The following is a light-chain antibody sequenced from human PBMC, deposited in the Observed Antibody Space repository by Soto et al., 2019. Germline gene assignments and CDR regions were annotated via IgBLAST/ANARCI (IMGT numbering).Light chain of an antibody. CDR2: AAS. CDR1: QDISNY. J-gene: IGKJ2*01. CDR3: QQYKTAPYT. Sequence: DIQMTQSPSSLSASIGDRVTITCRASQDISNYLVWYQQRPGKVPKLLIFAASTWQSGVPSRFSGSGSGTDFTITISSLKPEDAAIDYYQQYKTAPYTFGQGTRLEIK. V-gene: IGKV1-27*01.